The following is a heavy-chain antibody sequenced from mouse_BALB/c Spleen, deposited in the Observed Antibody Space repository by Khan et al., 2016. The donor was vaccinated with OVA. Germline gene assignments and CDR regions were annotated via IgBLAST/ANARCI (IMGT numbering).Heavy chain of an antibody. Sequence: VQLKESGPGLVAPSQSLSITCTVSGFSLTDYAVSGIRQPPGKGLEWLGVIWVSGSKYYNSVLKPRLSISKDNSKSQVFLKMNSLQTDDTAMYFCARDPPYYAMDYWGQGTSVTVSS. CDR3: ARDPPYYAMDY. J-gene: IGHJ4*01. CDR1: GFSLTDYA. CDR2: IWVSGSK. V-gene: IGHV2-6-5*01.